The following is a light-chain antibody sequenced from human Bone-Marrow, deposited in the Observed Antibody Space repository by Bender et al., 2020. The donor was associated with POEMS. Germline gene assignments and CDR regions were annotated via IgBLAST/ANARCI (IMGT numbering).Light chain of an antibody. CDR3: SSYTTSLTWV. V-gene: IGLV2-14*02. CDR2: EDT. CDR1: SSDVGGYKL. Sequence: QSALTQPASVSGSPGQSITISCTGTSSDVGGYKLVSRYQQHLGKTPKLLIYEDTERPSGVSDRFSASKSDNTASLTISVLQVEDEADYYCSSYTTSLTWVFGGGTKLTVL. J-gene: IGLJ3*02.